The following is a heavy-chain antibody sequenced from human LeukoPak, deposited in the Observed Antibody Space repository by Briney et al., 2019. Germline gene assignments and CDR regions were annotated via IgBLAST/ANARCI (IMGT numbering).Heavy chain of an antibody. CDR3: ARGRNRYYYGMGV. Sequence: PGGSLRLSCAASGFTFSSYAMSWIRQPPGKGLEWIGEINHSGSTNYNPSLKSRVTISVDTSKNQFSLKLSSVTAADTAVYYCARGRNRYYYGMGVWGQGTTVTVSS. CDR2: INHSGST. J-gene: IGHJ6*02. CDR1: GFTFSSYA. V-gene: IGHV4-34*01.